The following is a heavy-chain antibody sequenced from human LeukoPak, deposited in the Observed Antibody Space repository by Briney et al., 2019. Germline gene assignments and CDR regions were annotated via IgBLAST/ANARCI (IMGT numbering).Heavy chain of an antibody. Sequence: PSETLSLTCTVSGGSISSYYWSWIRQPPGKGLEWIGYIYYSGSTNYNPSLKSRVTISVDTSKNQFSLKLSSVTAADTAVYYCAGENRYGYYDSSGYYDDAFDIWGQGTMVTVSS. CDR1: GGSISSYY. D-gene: IGHD3-22*01. CDR2: IYYSGST. V-gene: IGHV4-59*01. J-gene: IGHJ3*02. CDR3: AGENRYGYYDSSGYYDDAFDI.